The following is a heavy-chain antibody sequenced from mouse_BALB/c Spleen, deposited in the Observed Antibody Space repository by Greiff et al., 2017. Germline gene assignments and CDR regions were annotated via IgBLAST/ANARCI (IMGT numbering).Heavy chain of an antibody. D-gene: IGHD1-2*01. CDR3: ARSYYGDY. CDR1: GFTFSSFG. CDR2: ISSGSSTI. V-gene: IGHV5-17*02. Sequence: EVQRVESGGGLVQPGGSRKLSCAASGFTFSSFGMHWVRQAPEKGLEWVAYISSGSSTIYYADTVKGRFTISRDNPKNTLFLQMTSLRSEDTAMYYCARSYYGDYWGQGTTLTVSS. J-gene: IGHJ2*01.